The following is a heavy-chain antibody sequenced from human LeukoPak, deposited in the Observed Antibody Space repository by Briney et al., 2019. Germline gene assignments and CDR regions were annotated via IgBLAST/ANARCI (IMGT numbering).Heavy chain of an antibody. D-gene: IGHD2-2*01. CDR1: GYTFSSYG. CDR2: ISAYNGNT. Sequence: ASVKVSCKASGYTFSSYGISWVRQAPGQGLEWMGWISAYNGNTNYAQKVQGRITMTTDTSTSTAYMELRSLRSDDTAVYYCVRDAGYCSSTSCYAGLDYWGQGTLVTVSS. V-gene: IGHV1-18*01. CDR3: VRDAGYCSSTSCYAGLDY. J-gene: IGHJ4*02.